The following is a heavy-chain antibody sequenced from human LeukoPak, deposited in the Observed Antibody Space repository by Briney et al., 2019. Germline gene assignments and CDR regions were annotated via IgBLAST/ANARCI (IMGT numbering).Heavy chain of an antibody. D-gene: IGHD3-22*01. J-gene: IGHJ4*02. CDR2: IYHSGST. V-gene: IGHV4-38-2*01. CDR1: GYSISSGYY. CDR3: ARFGDSSGYYVTDYFDY. Sequence: SETLSLTCAVSGYSISSGYYWGWIWQPPGKGLEWIGSIYHSGSTYYNPSLKSRVTISVDTSKNQFSLKLSSVTAADTAVYYCARFGDSSGYYVTDYFDYWGQGTLATVSS.